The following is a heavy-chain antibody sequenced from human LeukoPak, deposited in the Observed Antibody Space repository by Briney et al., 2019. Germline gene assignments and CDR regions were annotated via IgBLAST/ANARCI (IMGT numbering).Heavy chain of an antibody. CDR1: GGSISSYY. CDR2: IYYSGST. D-gene: IGHD3-3*01. V-gene: IGHV4-59*01. Sequence: SETLSLTCTVSGGSISSYYWSWIRQPPKKGLEWIGYIYYSGSTNYNPSLKSRVTISVDTSKNQFSLKLSSVTAADTAVYYCARVGYYDFWSGSVGYYFDYWGQGTLVTVSS. J-gene: IGHJ4*02. CDR3: ARVGYYDFWSGSVGYYFDY.